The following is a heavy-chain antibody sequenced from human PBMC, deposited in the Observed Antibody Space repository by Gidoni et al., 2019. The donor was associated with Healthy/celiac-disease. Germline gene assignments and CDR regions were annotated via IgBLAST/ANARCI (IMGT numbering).Heavy chain of an antibody. Sequence: QVQLQESGPGLVKPSETLSLTCTVSGGSISSYYWSWIRQPPGKGLEWIGYIYYSGSTNYNPSLKSRVTISVDTSKNQFSLKLSSVTAADTAVYYCARGGRWELLLDWYFDLWGRGTLVTVSS. J-gene: IGHJ2*01. CDR2: IYYSGST. V-gene: IGHV4-59*01. D-gene: IGHD1-26*01. CDR3: ARGGRWELLLDWYFDL. CDR1: GGSISSYY.